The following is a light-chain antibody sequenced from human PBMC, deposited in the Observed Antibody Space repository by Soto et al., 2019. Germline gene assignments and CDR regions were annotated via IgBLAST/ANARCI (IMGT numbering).Light chain of an antibody. J-gene: IGKJ4*01. V-gene: IGKV3-20*01. CDR2: GAS. Sequence: IVLTQSPGTLSLSQGERATLSCRASQSVSNSYLAWYQQKPGQAPRLIIYGASRRATGIPDRFSGGGSGTDFTLTISRLEPEDFAVYYCQQYSSYPLTFGGGTKVDIK. CDR1: QSVSNSY. CDR3: QQYSSYPLT.